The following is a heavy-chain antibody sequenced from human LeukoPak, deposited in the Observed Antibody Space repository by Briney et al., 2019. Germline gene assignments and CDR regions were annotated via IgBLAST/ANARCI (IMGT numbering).Heavy chain of an antibody. V-gene: IGHV4-34*01. D-gene: IGHD6-19*01. CDR3: ARNDSVAGTTFDY. CDR2: ISHSGST. J-gene: IGHJ4*02. CDR1: GGSFSGYY. Sequence: PSETLSLTCAVYGGSFSGYYWSWIRQPPGKGLEWIGEISHSGSTKYNPSLKSRVTISVDTSKNQFSLKLSSVTAADTAVYYCARNDSVAGTTFDYWGQGTLVTVSS.